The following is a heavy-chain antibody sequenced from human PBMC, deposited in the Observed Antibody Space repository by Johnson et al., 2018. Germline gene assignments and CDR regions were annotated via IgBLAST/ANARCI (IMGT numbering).Heavy chain of an antibody. CDR2: ISRSSNSI. J-gene: IGHJ6*02. D-gene: IGHD6-13*01. V-gene: IGHV3-11*01. Sequence: QVQLVQSGGGLVKPGGSLRLSCAASGFTFSDYYMSWIRQAPGQGLEWISYISRSSNSIYYADSVKVRFTISRDNAKNSLYIQMNRLRAEDTAVYYCARAGNYDYGMDVWGQGTTVTVSS. CDR3: ARAGNYDYGMDV. CDR1: GFTFSDYY.